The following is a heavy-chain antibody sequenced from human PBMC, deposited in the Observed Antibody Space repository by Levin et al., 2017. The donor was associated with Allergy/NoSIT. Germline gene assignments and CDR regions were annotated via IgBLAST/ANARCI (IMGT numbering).Heavy chain of an antibody. J-gene: IGHJ6*02. CDR3: ARSGGPYSSSSGYYYYGMDV. Sequence: GESLKISCASSGFTFSTYDMHWVRQATGKGLEWVSTLDSAGDTYYPGSVKGRFTISRDNAKNSLYLQMNSLRAGDTAIYYCARSGGPYSSSSGYYYYGMDVWGQGTTVTVSS. V-gene: IGHV3-13*01. CDR1: GFTFSTYD. CDR2: LDSAGDT. D-gene: IGHD6-6*01.